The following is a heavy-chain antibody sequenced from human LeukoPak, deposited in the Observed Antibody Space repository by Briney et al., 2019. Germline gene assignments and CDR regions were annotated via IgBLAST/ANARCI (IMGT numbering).Heavy chain of an antibody. J-gene: IGHJ4*02. CDR3: AREYDSKGRFDW. Sequence: GGSLRLSCAAPSSIFSSHTMNWVRQAPGRGLEWVSSISRGSSEIKYADSVRGRFIISRDNAKNSLFLQLNSLRDEDMGFYYCAREYDSKGRFDWWGQGTLVTVSS. V-gene: IGHV3-21*01. CDR2: ISRGSSEI. CDR1: SSIFSSHT. D-gene: IGHD3-22*01.